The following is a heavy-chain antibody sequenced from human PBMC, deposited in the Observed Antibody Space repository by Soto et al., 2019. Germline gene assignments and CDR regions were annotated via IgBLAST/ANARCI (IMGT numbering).Heavy chain of an antibody. CDR3: ARSRITGTTWSFDI. CDR2: IYPGDSDS. V-gene: IGHV5-51*01. J-gene: IGHJ4*02. D-gene: IGHD1-20*01. CDR1: GYSFPNYW. Sequence: GESLKISCKTSGYSFPNYWIGWVRQVPGKGLEWMGIIYPGDSDSRYRPSFQGQVTVSADKSFSTAYLQWSRLKASDTAMYYCARSRITGTTWSFDIWGQGTLVTVSS.